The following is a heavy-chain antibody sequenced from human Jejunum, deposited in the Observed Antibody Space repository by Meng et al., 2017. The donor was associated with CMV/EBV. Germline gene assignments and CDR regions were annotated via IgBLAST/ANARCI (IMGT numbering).Heavy chain of an antibody. CDR1: GGSISSSSYY. D-gene: IGHD3-22*01. V-gene: IGHV4-39*02. CDR2: IYYSGST. J-gene: IGHJ4*02. Sequence: SGGSISSSSYYWGWIRQPPGKGLEWIGSIYYSGSTYYNPSLKSRVTMTRDTSISTAYMVLAGLRSDDTAIYFCARDLPNYYFSLDYWGQGALVTVSS. CDR3: ARDLPNYYFSLDY.